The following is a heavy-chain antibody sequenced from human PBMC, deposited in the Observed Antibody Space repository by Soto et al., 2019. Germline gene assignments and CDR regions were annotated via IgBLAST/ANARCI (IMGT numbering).Heavy chain of an antibody. J-gene: IGHJ3*01. V-gene: IGHV3-23*01. CDR1: GFTFSSYT. Sequence: GGSLRLSCAASGFTFSSYTMSWVRQAPGKGLEWVSCVSGTGTRTYYADSVKGRFTISRDNSESTLSLQMNSLRDEDTAVYYCANDPNTDRIGGFQXGGQGTMVTVS. CDR3: ANDPNTDRIGGFQX. CDR2: VSGTGTRT. D-gene: IGHD2-15*01.